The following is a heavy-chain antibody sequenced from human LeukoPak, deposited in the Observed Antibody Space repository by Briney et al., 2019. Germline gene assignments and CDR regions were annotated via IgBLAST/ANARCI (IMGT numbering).Heavy chain of an antibody. Sequence: ASVKVSCKASGYTFTSFGIIWVRQVPGQGLEWMGWISAYNGNTNYAQKVQGRITMTTDRSTSTAYMELRSLRPDDTAVYYCARDNLGFDYWGQGTLVTVSS. D-gene: IGHD7-27*01. CDR2: ISAYNGNT. CDR1: GYTFTSFG. V-gene: IGHV1-18*01. CDR3: ARDNLGFDY. J-gene: IGHJ4*02.